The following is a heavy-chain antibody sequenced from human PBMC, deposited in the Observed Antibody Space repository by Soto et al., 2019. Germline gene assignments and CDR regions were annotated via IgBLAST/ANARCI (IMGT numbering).Heavy chain of an antibody. CDR2: IIPIFGTA. CDR3: ASDFGYSGGDCFFPYS. Sequence: GASVKVSCKASGGTFSRYAISWVRQAPGQGLEWMGGIIPIFGTANYAQKFQGRVTITADESTSTAYMELSSLRSEDTAVYYCASDFGYSGGDCFFPYSWGQGTLVTVS. D-gene: IGHD2-21*02. J-gene: IGHJ4*02. V-gene: IGHV1-69*13. CDR1: GGTFSRYA.